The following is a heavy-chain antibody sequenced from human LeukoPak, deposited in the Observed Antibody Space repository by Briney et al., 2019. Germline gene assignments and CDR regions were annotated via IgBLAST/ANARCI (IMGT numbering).Heavy chain of an antibody. CDR3: ARHRGAKDGSDI. CDR1: GYSFTSYW. J-gene: IGHJ3*02. Sequence: GESLKISCKGSGYSFTSYWIGWVRQRPGKGLEWMGSVFPGDSDTRYLPSFEGQVTILADKAINTAYLQWSSLKASDTAMYYCARHRGAKDGSDIWGQGTMVTVAS. CDR2: VFPGDSDT. D-gene: IGHD1-26*01. V-gene: IGHV5-51*01.